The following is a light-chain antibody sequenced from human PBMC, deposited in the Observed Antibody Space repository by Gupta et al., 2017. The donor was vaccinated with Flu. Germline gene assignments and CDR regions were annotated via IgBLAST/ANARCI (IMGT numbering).Light chain of an antibody. Sequence: QSVLTQPPSASGTPGQRVTISCSGSSSNIGSNTVNWYQQLPGTAPKLLIYSTNQRPSGVPDRFSGSKSGTSAYLDIRGLQSEDEAEYYCAAWDDSLNGVVFGGGTKLTVL. V-gene: IGLV1-44*01. CDR2: STN. CDR3: AAWDDSLNGVV. CDR1: SSNIGSNT. J-gene: IGLJ2*01.